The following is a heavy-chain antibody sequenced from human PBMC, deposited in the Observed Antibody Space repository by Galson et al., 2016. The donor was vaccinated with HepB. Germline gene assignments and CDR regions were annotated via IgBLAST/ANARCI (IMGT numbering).Heavy chain of an antibody. CDR1: GLIVSANY. CDR2: IYSDGRP. J-gene: IGHJ3*01. Sequence: SLRLSCAASGLIVSANYLTWVRQAPGKGLEGVSVIYSDGRPYYSDSVRGRFTISRDNAKNTVYLRMNSLRVEDTAMYYCARDLPVATAGGFDLWGQGTMVTVSS. CDR3: ARDLPVATAGGFDL. V-gene: IGHV3-53*01. D-gene: IGHD4-23*01.